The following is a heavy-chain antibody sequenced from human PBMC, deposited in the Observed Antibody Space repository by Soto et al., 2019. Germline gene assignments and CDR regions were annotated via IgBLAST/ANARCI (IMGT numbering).Heavy chain of an antibody. CDR3: ASGIRLWLRRINNGYSG. CDR1: GGTFSTYA. J-gene: IGHJ4*02. V-gene: IGHV1-69*12. Sequence: QVQLVQSGAEVKKPESSVKVSCKAPGGTFSTYAISWVRQAPGQGLEWMGGIIPMFGTANYAQRFQDRVLITADESTNAVYMELSSLRSEDTAVYFCASGIRLWLRRINNGYSGWGQGSLVTVSS. CDR2: IIPMFGTA. D-gene: IGHD5-12*01.